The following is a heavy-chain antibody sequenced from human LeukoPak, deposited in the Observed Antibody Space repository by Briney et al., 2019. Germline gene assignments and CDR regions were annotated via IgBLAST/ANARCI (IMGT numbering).Heavy chain of an antibody. Sequence: RTGGSLRLSCAASGFTFSSYAMHWVRQAPGKGLEWVAVISYDGSNKYYADSVKGRFTISRDNSKNTLYLQMNSLRAEDTAVYYCAKGGRVVVTDFDYWGQGTLVTVSS. J-gene: IGHJ4*02. V-gene: IGHV3-30*04. D-gene: IGHD2-21*02. CDR3: AKGGRVVVTDFDY. CDR2: ISYDGSNK. CDR1: GFTFSSYA.